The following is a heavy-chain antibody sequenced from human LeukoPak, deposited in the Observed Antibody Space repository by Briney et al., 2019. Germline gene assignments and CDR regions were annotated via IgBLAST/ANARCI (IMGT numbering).Heavy chain of an antibody. D-gene: IGHD2-2*01. CDR2: INPNSGGT. Sequence: ASVKVSCKASGYTFTGYYMHWVRQAPGQGLEWMGWINPNSGGTNYAQKFQGRVTMTRDTSISTAYVELTRLRSDDTAVYYCARDHQLPLLGWFDPWGQGTLVTVSS. CDR3: ARDHQLPLLGWFDP. V-gene: IGHV1-2*02. J-gene: IGHJ5*02. CDR1: GYTFTGYY.